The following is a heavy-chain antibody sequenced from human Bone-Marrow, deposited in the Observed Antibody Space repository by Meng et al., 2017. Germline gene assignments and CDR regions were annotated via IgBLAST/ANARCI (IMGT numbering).Heavy chain of an antibody. J-gene: IGHJ4*02. D-gene: IGHD4-11*01. CDR3: ARGPTTMAHDFDY. CDR2: INHSGST. Sequence: QVHLQRWAAELLKPSETLPPTCVVSGGSFRYYYWSWIRQPPGKGLEWIGEINHSGSTNYNPSLESRATISVDTSQNNLSLKLSSVTAADSAVYYCARGPTTMAHDFDYWGQGTLVTVSS. CDR1: GGSFRYYY. V-gene: IGHV4-34*01.